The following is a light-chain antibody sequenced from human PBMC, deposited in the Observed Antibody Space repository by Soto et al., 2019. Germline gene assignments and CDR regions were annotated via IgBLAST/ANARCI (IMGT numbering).Light chain of an antibody. V-gene: IGLV2-14*01. J-gene: IGLJ1*01. CDR3: SSYTSISTPLYV. Sequence: QSVLTQPASVSGSPGQSITISCTGTSSDVGGYNYVSWYQQHPGKAPKLMIYDVSNRPSGVSNRFSGSKSGNTASLTISGLQAEDEADYYCSSYTSISTPLYVFGTGTKATVL. CDR1: SSDVGGYNY. CDR2: DVS.